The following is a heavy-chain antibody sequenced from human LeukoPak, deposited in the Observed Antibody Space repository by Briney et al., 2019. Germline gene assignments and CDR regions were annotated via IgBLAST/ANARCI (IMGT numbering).Heavy chain of an antibody. D-gene: IGHD3-10*01. CDR3: ARAPRGVRGVPWFDP. CDR2: IIPIFGTA. CDR1: GGTFSSYA. V-gene: IGHV1-69*05. J-gene: IGHJ5*02. Sequence: SVKVSCKASGGTFSSYAISWVRQAPGQGLEWMGGIIPIFGTANYAQKFQGRVTITTDESTSTAYMELSSPRSEDTAVYYCARAPRGVRGVPWFDPWGQGTLVTVSS.